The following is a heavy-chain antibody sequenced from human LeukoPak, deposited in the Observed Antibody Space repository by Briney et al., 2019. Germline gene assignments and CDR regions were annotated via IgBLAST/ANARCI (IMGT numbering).Heavy chain of an antibody. J-gene: IGHJ4*02. CDR2: INHDGST. CDR1: GGSFSGYY. D-gene: IGHD6-13*01. Sequence: SETLSLTCTVYGGSFSGYYWSWIRQPPGKGLEWIGEINHDGSTNYNPSLKSRVTISVDTSKNQFSLKLSSVTAADTAVYYCARGRGYSSPYYFDYWGQGTLVTVSS. CDR3: ARGRGYSSPYYFDY. V-gene: IGHV4-34*01.